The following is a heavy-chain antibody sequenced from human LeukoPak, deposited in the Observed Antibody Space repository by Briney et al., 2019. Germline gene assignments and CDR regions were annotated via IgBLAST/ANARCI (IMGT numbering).Heavy chain of an antibody. D-gene: IGHD1-14*01. V-gene: IGHV3-48*03. CDR3: ARDRYRGVYGMYV. J-gene: IGHJ6*02. CDR1: GFTFSSYE. Sequence: PGGSLRLSCAASGFTFSSYEMNWVRQAPGKGLEWVSYISSSGSTIYYADSVKGRFTISRDNAKNSLYLQMNSLRAEDTAVYYCARDRYRGVYGMYVWGQGTTVTVSS. CDR2: ISSSGSTI.